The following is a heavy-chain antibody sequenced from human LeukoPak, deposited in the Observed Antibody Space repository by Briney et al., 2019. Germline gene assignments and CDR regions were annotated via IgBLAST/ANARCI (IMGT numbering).Heavy chain of an antibody. J-gene: IGHJ3*02. CDR1: GFSSRYA. Sequence: QPGGSLRLSCAASGFSSRYAMSWVRQTPEKGLEWVSTISGSGGGTYYADSVEGRFTISRDNAKKSLYLQMNSLRDEDTAVYYCARGDSYGAVAAFDIWGQGTMVTVSS. CDR3: ARGDSYGAVAAFDI. D-gene: IGHD3-10*01. V-gene: IGHV3-23*01. CDR2: ISGSGGGT.